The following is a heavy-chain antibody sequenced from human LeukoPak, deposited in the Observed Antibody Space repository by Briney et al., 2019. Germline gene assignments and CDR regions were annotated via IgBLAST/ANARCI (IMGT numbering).Heavy chain of an antibody. D-gene: IGHD4-23*01. J-gene: IGHJ3*02. CDR1: GGSISSYY. V-gene: IGHV4-59*01. Sequence: SETLSLTCTVSGGSISSYYWSWIRQPPGKGLEWIGYIYYSGSTNFNPSLKSRVTISVDTSKNQFSLKLSSVTAADTAVYYCARLVVTDAFDIWGQGTMVTVSS. CDR3: ARLVVTDAFDI. CDR2: IYYSGST.